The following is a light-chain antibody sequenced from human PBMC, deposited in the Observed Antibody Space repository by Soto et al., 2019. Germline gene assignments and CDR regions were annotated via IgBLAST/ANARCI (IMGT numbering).Light chain of an antibody. CDR3: CSYAGDSTWV. CDR1: SSDIGGYNY. Sequence: QSALTQPASVSGSPGQSITISCTGTSSDIGGYNYVSWYQQHPGKGPKLMIYEGTKRPSGVSNRFSGSKFGNTASLTISGLQAEDEADYYCCSYAGDSTWVFGGGTKVTVL. CDR2: EGT. V-gene: IGLV2-23*01. J-gene: IGLJ3*02.